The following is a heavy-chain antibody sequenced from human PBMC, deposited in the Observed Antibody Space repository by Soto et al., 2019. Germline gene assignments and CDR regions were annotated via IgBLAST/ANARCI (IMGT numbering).Heavy chain of an antibody. Sequence: SETLSLTCAVSSGSIRSSKWWSWVRQPPGKGLEWIGEIYHSGSTNYNPSLKSRVTISVENSKNQFSLKLSSLTAADTAVYYCARADCSGGSCYSSANWFDPWGQGTLVTVSS. CDR2: IYHSGST. D-gene: IGHD2-15*01. V-gene: IGHV4-4*02. CDR1: SGSIRSSKW. J-gene: IGHJ5*02. CDR3: ARADCSGGSCYSSANWFDP.